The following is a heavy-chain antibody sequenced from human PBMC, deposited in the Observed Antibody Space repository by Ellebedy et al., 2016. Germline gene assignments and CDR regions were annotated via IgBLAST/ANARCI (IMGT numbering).Heavy chain of an antibody. D-gene: IGHD3-3*01. V-gene: IGHV3-21*01. J-gene: IGHJ5*02. CDR1: GFTFSSYW. CDR3: ARDGSEWSRDL. CDR2: ISSSSSYI. Sequence: GESLKISXAASGFTFSSYWMSWVRQAPGKGLEWVSSISSSSSYIYYADSVKGRFTISRDNAKNSLFLQMNSLRVEDTAVYYCARDGSEWSRDLWGQGTLVTVSS.